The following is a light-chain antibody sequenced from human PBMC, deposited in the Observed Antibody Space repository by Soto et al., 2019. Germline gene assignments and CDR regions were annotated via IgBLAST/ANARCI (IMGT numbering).Light chain of an antibody. Sequence: EIVLTQSPGTLSLSPGERATLSCRASQSITNNYLAWYQQKPGRADRLLIYGASSRATGIPDRFRGSGSGTDFTLTISRLEPEDFAMYYCQQYGYLVTFGGGTKVDIK. CDR3: QQYGYLVT. V-gene: IGKV3-20*01. J-gene: IGKJ4*01. CDR1: QSITNNY. CDR2: GAS.